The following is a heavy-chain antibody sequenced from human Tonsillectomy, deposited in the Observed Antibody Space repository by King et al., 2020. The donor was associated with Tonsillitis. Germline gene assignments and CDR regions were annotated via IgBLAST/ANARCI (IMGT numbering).Heavy chain of an antibody. CDR1: GFTFRNYW. V-gene: IGHV3-7*03. CDR3: ARDSGYFYYMDV. CDR2: IKQDGSEK. J-gene: IGHJ6*03. Sequence: QLVQSGGGLVQPGGSLRLSCAASGFTFRNYWMACVRPAPGKGLEWVANIKQDGSEKYYVEAVKGRFTIPRDNAKNSLYLQMNSLRAEDTAVYYCARDSGYFYYMDVWGKGTTVTVSS.